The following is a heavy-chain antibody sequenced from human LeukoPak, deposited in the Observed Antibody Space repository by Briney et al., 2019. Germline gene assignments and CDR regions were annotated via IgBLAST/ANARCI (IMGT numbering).Heavy chain of an antibody. CDR3: ATKIDSSGLDY. CDR2: INPNSGGT. Sequence: ASVKVSCKASGYTFTSYGISWVRQAPGQGLEWMGWINPNSGGTNYAQKFQGRVTMTRHTSISTAYMELSRLRSDDTAVYYCATKIDSSGLDYWGQGTLVTVSS. D-gene: IGHD3-22*01. J-gene: IGHJ4*02. CDR1: GYTFTSYG. V-gene: IGHV1-2*02.